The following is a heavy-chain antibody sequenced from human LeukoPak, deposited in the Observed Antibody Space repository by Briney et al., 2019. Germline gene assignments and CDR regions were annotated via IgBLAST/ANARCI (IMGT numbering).Heavy chain of an antibody. V-gene: IGHV1-69*06. J-gene: IGHJ3*02. CDR3: TREGVYSPDPSSYHRDAFDI. CDR2: IIPIFGTA. D-gene: IGHD3-16*02. CDR1: GGTFSSYA. Sequence: SVKVSCKASGGTFSSYAISWVRQAPGQGLEWMGGIIPIFGTANYAQKFQGRVTITADKSTNTAHMELSSLRSEDTAVYYCTREGVYSPDPSSYHRDAFDIWGQGTVVTVSS.